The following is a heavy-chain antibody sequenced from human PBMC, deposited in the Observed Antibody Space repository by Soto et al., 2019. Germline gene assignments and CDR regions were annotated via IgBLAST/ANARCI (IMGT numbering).Heavy chain of an antibody. V-gene: IGHV3-23*01. J-gene: IGHJ4*02. D-gene: IGHD2-15*01. CDR1: GIMFSGYA. Sequence: EVQLLESGGGLVQPGGSLRLSCATSGIMFSGYALSWVRQAPGKGLEWVSGLTVGGRDTSYADSVDGRFTGSGDSSCGTLFLQMNYLRADDTAAYYWAGDRFCDGGSCRTRVYWGLGTLFTVSS. CDR3: AGDRFCDGGSCRTRVY. CDR2: LTVGGRDT.